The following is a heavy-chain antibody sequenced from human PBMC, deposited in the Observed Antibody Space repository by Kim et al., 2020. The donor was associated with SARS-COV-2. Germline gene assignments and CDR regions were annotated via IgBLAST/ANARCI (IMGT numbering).Heavy chain of an antibody. CDR1: GFTVSSNY. CDR2: IYSGGST. V-gene: IGHV3-53*01. CDR3: ARDRTYDILTGYSGMDV. Sequence: GGSLRLSCAASGFTVSSNYMSWVRQAPGKGLEWVSVIYSGGSTYYADSVKGRFTISRDNSKNTLYLQMNSLRAEDTAVYYCARDRTYDILTGYSGMDVWGQGTTVTVSS. J-gene: IGHJ6*02. D-gene: IGHD3-9*01.